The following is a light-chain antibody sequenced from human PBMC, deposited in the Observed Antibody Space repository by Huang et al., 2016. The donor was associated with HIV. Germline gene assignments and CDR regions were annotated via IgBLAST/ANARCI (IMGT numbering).Light chain of an antibody. CDR1: QSISSW. CDR3: QQYNSYPWT. V-gene: IGKV1-5*01. J-gene: IGKJ1*01. Sequence: DIQMTQSPSTLSASVGDRVTITCRASQSISSWLAWYQQNPEKAPKLLIYDASSLESGVPSRFSGSGSGTEFTLTISSLQPDDFATYYCQQYNSYPWTFGQGTKVEIK. CDR2: DAS.